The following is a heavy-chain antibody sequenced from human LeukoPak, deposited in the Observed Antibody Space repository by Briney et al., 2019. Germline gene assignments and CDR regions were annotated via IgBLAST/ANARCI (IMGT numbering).Heavy chain of an antibody. Sequence: GGSLRLSCAASGFTFSNYAMTWVRQAPGKGLEWVSVISGSGGSTYYADSVKGRFTISRDNSKKTLYLQMNSLRVEDTAVYYCARATLDYGDYDFDYWGQGTLVTVSS. CDR3: ARATLDYGDYDFDY. D-gene: IGHD4-17*01. V-gene: IGHV3-23*01. CDR1: GFTFSNYA. CDR2: ISGSGGST. J-gene: IGHJ4*02.